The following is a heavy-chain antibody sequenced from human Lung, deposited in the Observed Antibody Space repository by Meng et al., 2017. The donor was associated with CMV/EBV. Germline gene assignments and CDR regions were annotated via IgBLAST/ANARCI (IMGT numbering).Heavy chain of an antibody. Sequence: QLQLQASGPGLVKPSETLSLTCTVSGGSISSSSYYWGWIRQPPGKGLEWIGSIYYSGSTYYNPSLKSRVTISVDTSKNQFSLKLSSVTAADTAVYYCASPLGILGIVDLWGRGTLVTVSS. CDR1: GGSISSSSYY. V-gene: IGHV4-39*01. CDR3: ASPLGILGIVDL. D-gene: IGHD7-27*01. J-gene: IGHJ2*01. CDR2: IYYSGST.